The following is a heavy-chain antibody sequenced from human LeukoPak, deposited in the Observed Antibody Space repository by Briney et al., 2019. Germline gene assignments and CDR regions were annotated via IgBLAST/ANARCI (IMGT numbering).Heavy chain of an antibody. CDR1: GGSFSGYY. Sequence: SETLSLTCAVYGGSFSGYYWSWIRQPPGKGLEWIGSIYYSGSTYYNPSLKSRVTISVDTSKNQFSLKLSSVTAADTAVYYCARVSDIYYYYMDVWGKGTTVTVSS. J-gene: IGHJ6*03. CDR3: ARVSDIYYYYMDV. V-gene: IGHV4-34*01. CDR2: IYYSGST.